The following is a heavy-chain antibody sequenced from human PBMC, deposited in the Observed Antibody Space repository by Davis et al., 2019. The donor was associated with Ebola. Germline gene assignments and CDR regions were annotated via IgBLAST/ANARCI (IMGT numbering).Heavy chain of an antibody. Sequence: GESLNISCATSGFPFSNYAMHWVRQTPDSGLEWVAVTSHNERERFYGESVQGRFTISRDNSENVLYLQMDSLRPDDTAIYFCARALHDEVLDYWGQGTPVTVSS. V-gene: IGHV3-30*04. CDR1: GFPFSNYA. CDR2: TSHNERER. CDR3: ARALHDEVLDY. D-gene: IGHD1-1*01. J-gene: IGHJ4*02.